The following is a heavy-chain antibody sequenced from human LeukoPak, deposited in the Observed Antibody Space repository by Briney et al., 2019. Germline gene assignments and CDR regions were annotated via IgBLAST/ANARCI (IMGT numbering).Heavy chain of an antibody. Sequence: PSETLSLTCAVYGGSFSGYYWSWIRQPPGKGLEWIGEINHSGSTNYNPSLKSRVTISLDMSKNQFSLKLSSVTAADTAVYYCARSVGSECSSTSCYLLHHYYMDVWGKGTTVTVSS. CDR3: ARSVGSECSSTSCYLLHHYYMDV. CDR1: GGSFSGYY. CDR2: INHSGST. V-gene: IGHV4-34*01. J-gene: IGHJ6*03. D-gene: IGHD2-2*01.